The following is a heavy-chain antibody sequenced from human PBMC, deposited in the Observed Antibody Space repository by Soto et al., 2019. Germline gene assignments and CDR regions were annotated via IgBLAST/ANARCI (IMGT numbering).Heavy chain of an antibody. CDR2: INGSNGNT. V-gene: IGHV1-3*01. J-gene: IGHJ4*02. Sequence: ASVKVSCKASGYSLTSYVMHWVRQAPGQRLEYMGWINGSNGNTKYVQNVQGRVTFTRDASASTAYMELSSLRSEDTAVYYCAREERYYSSGSYYPVDYWGQGTQVTVSS. D-gene: IGHD3-10*01. CDR3: AREERYYSSGSYYPVDY. CDR1: GYSLTSYV.